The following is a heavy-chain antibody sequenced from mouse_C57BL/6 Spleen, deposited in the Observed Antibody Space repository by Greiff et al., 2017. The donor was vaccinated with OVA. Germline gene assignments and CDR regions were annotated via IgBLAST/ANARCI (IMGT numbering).Heavy chain of an antibody. CDR2: IWRGGST. CDR3: AKTGPSYIDV. CDR1: GFSLTSYG. J-gene: IGHJ1*03. V-gene: IGHV2-5*01. Sequence: VKLQESGPGLVQPSQSLSITCTVSGFSLTSYGVHWVRQSPGKGLEWLGVIWRGGSTDYNAAFMSRLGITKDNAKSQVFFIMNRLQADDTAIYYCAKTGPSYIDVWGTGTTVTVSS. D-gene: IGHD6-1*01.